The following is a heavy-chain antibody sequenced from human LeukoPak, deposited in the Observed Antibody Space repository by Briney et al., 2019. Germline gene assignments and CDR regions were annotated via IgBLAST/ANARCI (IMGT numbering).Heavy chain of an antibody. CDR3: ARDREQLWLVDAFDI. D-gene: IGHD5-18*01. Sequence: GGSLRLSCAASGFTFSSYWMHWVRQAPGKGLVWVSRINSDGSSTSYADSVKGRFTISRDNAKNTLYLQMNSLRAEDTAVYFCARDREQLWLVDAFDIWGQGTMVTVSS. J-gene: IGHJ3*02. CDR1: GFTFSSYW. V-gene: IGHV3-74*01. CDR2: INSDGSST.